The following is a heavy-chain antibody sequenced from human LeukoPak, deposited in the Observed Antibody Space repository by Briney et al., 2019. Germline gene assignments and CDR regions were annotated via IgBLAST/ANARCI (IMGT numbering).Heavy chain of an antibody. CDR1: GGFFSGYC. CDR3: ARHTIFCSFINCSPFDP. D-gene: IGHD3-3*01. Sequence: PSETLSLTCAVYGGFFSGYCWAWIRQTPEHQLECIGSVSHDGITKYSPSLGGRVSLSADTSKNAFFMEVHSVTAADSAIYYCARHTIFCSFINCSPFDPWGQGTLVTVSS. V-gene: IGHV4-34*01. J-gene: IGHJ5*02. CDR2: VSHDGIT.